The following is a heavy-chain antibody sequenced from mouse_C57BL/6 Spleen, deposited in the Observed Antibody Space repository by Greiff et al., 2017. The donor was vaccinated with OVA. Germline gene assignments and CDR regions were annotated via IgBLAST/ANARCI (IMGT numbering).Heavy chain of an antibody. D-gene: IGHD2-3*01. CDR3: ARGPGVGYYVDWYFDV. CDR1: GFTFTDYY. Sequence: EVQLQQSGPVLVKPGPSVKISCKASGFTFTDYYMHWVKQSHGKSLEWIGLVYPYNGGTSYNQKFKGKATLTVDTSSSTAYMELNSLTSEDSAVYYCARGPGVGYYVDWYFDVWGTGTTVTVSS. J-gene: IGHJ1*03. V-gene: IGHV1-36*01. CDR2: VYPYNGGT.